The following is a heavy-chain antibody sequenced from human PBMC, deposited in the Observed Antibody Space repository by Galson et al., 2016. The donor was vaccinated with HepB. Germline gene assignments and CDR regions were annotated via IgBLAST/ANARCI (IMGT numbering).Heavy chain of an antibody. V-gene: IGHV3-33*08. D-gene: IGHD1-14*01. CDR3: ARDLWGDCRTTTCSHLDS. CDR1: GLTFSTYA. CDR2: IWFDGRDA. Sequence: SLRLSCAASGLTFSTYAIHWVRQAPGKGLESVAVIWFDGRDAYYGDSVKGRFTISKDNSNNMLYLQMNSLRVEDTAVYYCARDLWGDCRTTTCSHLDSWGQGTLVTVSS. J-gene: IGHJ4*02.